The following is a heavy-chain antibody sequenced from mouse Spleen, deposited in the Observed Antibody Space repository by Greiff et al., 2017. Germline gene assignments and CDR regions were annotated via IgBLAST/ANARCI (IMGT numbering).Heavy chain of an antibody. CDR3: AKGDYDYDRAWFAY. Sequence: EVKLMESGGDLVTPGGSLKLSCAASGFTFSSYGMSWVRQTPDKRLEWVATISSGGSYTYYPDSVKGRFTISRDNAKNTLYLQMSSLKSEDTAMYYCAKGDYDYDRAWFAYWGEGTLVTVSA. CDR2: ISSGGSYT. J-gene: IGHJ3*01. V-gene: IGHV5-6*01. CDR1: GFTFSSYG. D-gene: IGHD2-4*01.